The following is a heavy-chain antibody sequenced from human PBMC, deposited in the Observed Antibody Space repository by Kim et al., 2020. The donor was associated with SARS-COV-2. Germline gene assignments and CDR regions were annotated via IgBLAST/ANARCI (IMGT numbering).Heavy chain of an antibody. Sequence: YHPSLRSRVTMSEDTAKNQISLRLTSVTAADTAIYYCARSLNLHWYFDLWGRGTLVTVSS. V-gene: IGHV4-59*04. J-gene: IGHJ2*01. CDR3: ARSLNLHWYFDL.